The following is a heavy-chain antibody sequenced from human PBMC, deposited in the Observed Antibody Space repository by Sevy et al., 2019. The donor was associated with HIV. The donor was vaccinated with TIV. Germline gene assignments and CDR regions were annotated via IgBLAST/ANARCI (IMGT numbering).Heavy chain of an antibody. V-gene: IGHV4-39*01. CDR1: GGSISSSSYY. Sequence: SETPLTCTVSGGSISSSSYYWGWIRQPPGKGLEWTGNIYYSGSSYYNPSLNSRVTISVVTSKNQFSLKLTSVTAADTAVYYCAGFEYGDYTNLFDPWGQGTLVTVSS. J-gene: IGHJ5*02. CDR2: IYYSGSS. CDR3: AGFEYGDYTNLFDP. D-gene: IGHD4-17*01.